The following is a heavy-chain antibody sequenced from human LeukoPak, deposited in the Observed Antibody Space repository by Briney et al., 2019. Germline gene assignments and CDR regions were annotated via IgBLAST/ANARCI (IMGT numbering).Heavy chain of an antibody. J-gene: IGHJ3*02. CDR3: ASRGPGDIVVVATKISAFDI. CDR2: MNPNSGNT. D-gene: IGHD2-15*01. CDR1: RYTFTSYD. V-gene: IGHV1-8*01. Sequence: ASVKVSCKASRYTFTSYDINWVRQATGQGLEWMGWMNPNSGNTGYAQKFQGRVTMTRNTSISTAYMELSSLRSEDTAVYYCASRGPGDIVVVATKISAFDIWGQGTMVTVSS.